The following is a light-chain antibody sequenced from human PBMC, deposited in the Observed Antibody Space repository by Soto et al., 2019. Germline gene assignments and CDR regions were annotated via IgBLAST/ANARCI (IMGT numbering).Light chain of an antibody. V-gene: IGLV2-14*01. Sequence: QSVLTQPASVSGSPGQSITISCTGTSXDVGNYIFVSWYRQHPGKAPKLMIYGINNRPSGVSNRFSGSKSGNTASLTISGLQAEDEADYYCVSYTTSASYVFGTGTKVTVL. CDR1: SXDVGNYIF. CDR3: VSYTTSASYV. J-gene: IGLJ1*01. CDR2: GIN.